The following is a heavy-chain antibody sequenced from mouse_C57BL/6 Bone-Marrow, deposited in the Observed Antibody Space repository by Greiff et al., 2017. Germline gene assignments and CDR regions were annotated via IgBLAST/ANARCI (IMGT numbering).Heavy chain of an antibody. V-gene: IGHV1-69*01. CDR3: ARERLSGYFDV. CDR1: GYTFTSYW. Sequence: QVQLKQPGAELVMPGASVKLSCKASGYTFTSYWMHWVKQRPGQGLAWIGEIDPSDSYTNYNQKFKGKSTLTVDKSSSTAYMQLSSLTSEDSAVYYCARERLSGYFDVWGTGTTVTVSS. D-gene: IGHD2-2*01. CDR2: IDPSDSYT. J-gene: IGHJ1*03.